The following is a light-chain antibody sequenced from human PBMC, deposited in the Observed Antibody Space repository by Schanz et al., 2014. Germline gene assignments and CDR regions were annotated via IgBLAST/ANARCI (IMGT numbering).Light chain of an antibody. Sequence: QSVLTQPPSASGTPGQRVTISCSGSSSNIGSNNVYWYQQPPGTAPKLIIYEVSNRPSGVPDRFSGSKSGNTASLTISGLQAEDEADYYCSSYTSSSTLVFGRGTKLTVL. V-gene: IGLV2-18*02. CDR2: EVS. CDR1: SSNIGSNN. CDR3: SSYTSSSTLV. J-gene: IGLJ3*02.